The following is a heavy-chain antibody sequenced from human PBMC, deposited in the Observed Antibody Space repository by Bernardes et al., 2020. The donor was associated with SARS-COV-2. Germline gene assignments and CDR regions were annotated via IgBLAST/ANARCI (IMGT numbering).Heavy chain of an antibody. CDR1: GYTFTGYY. Sequence: ASVKVSCKASGYTFTGYYMHWVRQAPGQGLEWMGWINPNSGGTNYAQKFQGRVTMTRDTSISTAYMELSRLRSDDTAVYYCARDLLRYYDSSTAAFDIWGQGTMVTVSS. J-gene: IGHJ3*02. V-gene: IGHV1-2*02. CDR2: INPNSGGT. D-gene: IGHD3-22*01. CDR3: ARDLLRYYDSSTAAFDI.